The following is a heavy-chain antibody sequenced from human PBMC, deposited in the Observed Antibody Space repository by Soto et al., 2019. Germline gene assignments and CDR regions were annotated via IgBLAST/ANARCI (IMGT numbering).Heavy chain of an antibody. CDR2: INHSGST. Sequence: SDTLSLTCAVYGGSFSGYYWSWIRQPPGKGLEWIGEINHSGSTNYNPSLKSRVTISVDTSKNQFSLKLSSVTAADTAVYYCARVYQVYYGSGRYPCWFEPWGQGTLVTVSS. CDR1: GGSFSGYY. J-gene: IGHJ5*02. CDR3: ARVYQVYYGSGRYPCWFEP. V-gene: IGHV4-34*01. D-gene: IGHD3-10*01.